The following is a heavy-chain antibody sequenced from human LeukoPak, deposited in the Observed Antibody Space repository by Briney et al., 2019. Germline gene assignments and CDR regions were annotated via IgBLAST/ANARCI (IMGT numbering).Heavy chain of an antibody. Sequence: GGSQRLSCAASGFTFSDYYMSWIRQAPGKGLEWVSAISGSGGSTYYADSVKGRFTISRDNSKNTLYLQMNSLRAEDTAVYYCASHPAVAGKYYFDYWGQGTLVTVSS. D-gene: IGHD6-19*01. J-gene: IGHJ4*02. CDR2: ISGSGGST. CDR1: GFTFSDYY. V-gene: IGHV3-23*01. CDR3: ASHPAVAGKYYFDY.